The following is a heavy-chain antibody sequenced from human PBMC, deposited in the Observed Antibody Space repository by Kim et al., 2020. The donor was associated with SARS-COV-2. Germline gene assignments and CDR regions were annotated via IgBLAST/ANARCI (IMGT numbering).Heavy chain of an antibody. D-gene: IGHD3-22*01. J-gene: IGHJ6*02. V-gene: IGHV3-30*18. CDR2: ISYDGSNK. CDR1: GFTFSSYG. Sequence: GGSLRLSCAASGFTFSSYGMHWVRQAPGKGLEWVAVISYDGSNKYYADSVKGRFTISRDNSKNTLYLQMNSLRAEDTAVYYCAKDLGANYDRYYYYGMDVWGQGTTVTVSS. CDR3: AKDLGANYDRYYYYGMDV.